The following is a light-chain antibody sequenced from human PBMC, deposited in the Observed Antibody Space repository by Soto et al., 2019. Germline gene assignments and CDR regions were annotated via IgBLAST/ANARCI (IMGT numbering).Light chain of an antibody. CDR3: QQSYDTPRT. CDR1: QGIGTY. V-gene: IGKV1-39*01. CDR2: AAY. Sequence: DIQMTQSPSSLSASVGDRVTITCRASQGIGTYLNWYQQRPGKAPKLLIYAAYNLQSGVPSRFSGSGSATDFTLTINGLQDEDFATYSCQQSYDTPRTFGPGTKVEVK. J-gene: IGKJ1*01.